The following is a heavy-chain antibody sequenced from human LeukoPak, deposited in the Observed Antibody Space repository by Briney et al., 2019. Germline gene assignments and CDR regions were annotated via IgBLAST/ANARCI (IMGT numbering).Heavy chain of an antibody. V-gene: IGHV1-69*13. CDR2: IIPIFGTA. Sequence: GASVKVSCKASGYTFTGYYMHWVRQAPGQGLEWMGGIIPIFGTANYAQKFQGRVTITADESTSTAYMELSSLRSEDTAVYYCARSKGYYYYMDVWGKGTTVTVSS. CDR3: ARSKGYYYYMDV. D-gene: IGHD4-11*01. CDR1: GYTFTGYY. J-gene: IGHJ6*03.